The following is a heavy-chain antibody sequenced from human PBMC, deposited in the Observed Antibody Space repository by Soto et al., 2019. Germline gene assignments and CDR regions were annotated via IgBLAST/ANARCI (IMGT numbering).Heavy chain of an antibody. CDR3: ARRRYSSLSSDAYYMDV. Sequence: SETLSLTCTVSGGSISSYYWSWIRQPPGKGLEWIGYIYYSGSTNYNPSLKSRVTISVDTSKNQFSLKLSSVTAADTAVYYCARRRYSSLSSDAYYMDVWGKGTTVTVSS. D-gene: IGHD6-6*01. J-gene: IGHJ6*03. CDR1: GGSISSYY. CDR2: IYYSGST. V-gene: IGHV4-59*08.